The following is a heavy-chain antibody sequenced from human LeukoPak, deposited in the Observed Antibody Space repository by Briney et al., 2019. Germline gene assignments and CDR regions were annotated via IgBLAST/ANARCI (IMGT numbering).Heavy chain of an antibody. D-gene: IGHD3-22*01. CDR3: AKDRYYYDSSGYYYMGYFQH. CDR2: ISYDGSNK. J-gene: IGHJ1*01. CDR1: GFTFSSYA. Sequence: QTGGSLRLSCAASGFTFSSYAMSWVRQAPGKGLEWVAVISYDGSNKYYADSVKGRFTISRDNSKNTLYLQMNSLRAEDTAVYYCAKDRYYYDSSGYYYMGYFQHWGQGTLVTVSS. V-gene: IGHV3-30*18.